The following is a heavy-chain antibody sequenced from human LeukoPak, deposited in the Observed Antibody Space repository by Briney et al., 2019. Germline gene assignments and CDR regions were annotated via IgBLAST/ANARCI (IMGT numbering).Heavy chain of an antibody. CDR2: INPNSGGT. J-gene: IGHJ5*02. CDR1: GYTFTGYY. Sequence: ASVKVSCKASGYTFTGYYMHWVRQAPGQGLEWMGWINPNSGGTNYAQKFQGRVTMTRDTSISTAYMELSRLRSDDTAVYYCARDFEGREHHNWFDPWGQGTLVTVSS. V-gene: IGHV1-2*02. CDR3: ARDFEGREHHNWFDP. D-gene: IGHD1/OR15-1a*01.